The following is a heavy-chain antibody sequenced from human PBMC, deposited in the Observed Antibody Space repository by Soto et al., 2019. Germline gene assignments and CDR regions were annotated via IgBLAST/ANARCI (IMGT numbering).Heavy chain of an antibody. CDR2: IYATGST. Sequence: QVVLQESGPGVVKPSDTLSLTCNSSGAPLSGYYWSWIRQPPGKGLEWIGRIYATGSTDYNPSLKSRITMSVDMSKKQFSLTLRSVTAADTAIYYCVRDGTKNLRDRFDPWGRGILVTVSS. CDR1: GAPLSGYY. D-gene: IGHD1-1*01. J-gene: IGHJ5*02. V-gene: IGHV4-4*07. CDR3: VRDGTKNLRDRFDP.